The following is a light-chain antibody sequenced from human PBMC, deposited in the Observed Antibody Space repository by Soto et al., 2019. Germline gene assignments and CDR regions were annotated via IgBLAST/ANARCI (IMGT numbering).Light chain of an antibody. Sequence: DIQMTQSPSSLSASVGDRVTVTCRTSQNINNYLNWYQQRPGKAPKLLINSTSTVQSGVPLRFSGSVSGTNCTLTINSLQHEDCATYVCEQTYSTPVTFGQGTRLEIK. CDR2: STS. CDR1: QNINNY. CDR3: EQTYSTPVT. J-gene: IGKJ5*01. V-gene: IGKV1-39*01.